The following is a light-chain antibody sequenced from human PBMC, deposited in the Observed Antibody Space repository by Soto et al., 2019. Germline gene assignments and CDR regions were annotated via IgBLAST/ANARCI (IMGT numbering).Light chain of an antibody. CDR3: ETWDSNSNWV. Sequence: QPVLTQSSSASASLGSSVKLTCTLSSGHISYIIAWHQQQPGQAPRYLMKLEGSGSYNRGSGVPDCFSGSSSGAARYLTISNLQFEDEAHYYCETWDSNSNWVFGGGTKLTVL. CDR2: LEGSGSY. CDR1: SGHISYI. J-gene: IGLJ3*02. V-gene: IGLV4-60*02.